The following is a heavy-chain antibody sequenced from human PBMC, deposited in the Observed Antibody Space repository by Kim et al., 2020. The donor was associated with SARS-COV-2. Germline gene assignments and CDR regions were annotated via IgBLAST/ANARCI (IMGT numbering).Heavy chain of an antibody. CDR3: ARPPWHSSAVNAFDN. J-gene: IGHJ3*02. Sequence: SRKSSGGTFSSYAINWLRQAPGQGLEGMGKIIPIFGIENYAQKFQGRVTMTADESTSPAYLELSSLRSEDTGVYYCARPPWHSSAVNAFDNW. CDR1: GGTFSSYA. D-gene: IGHD2-15*01. CDR2: IIPIFGIE. V-gene: IGHV1-69*15.